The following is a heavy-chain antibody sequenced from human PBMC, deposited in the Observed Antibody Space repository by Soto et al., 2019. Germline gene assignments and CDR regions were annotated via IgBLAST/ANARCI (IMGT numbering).Heavy chain of an antibody. Sequence: PGGSLRLSCAASDFDFSSYGIHWVRQAPGKGLEWVAAPSYDGRETFYADSAKGRFTVPKEMSKNTAFLQMNALRHEDTAVYFCARDSGWPILNFDNWDQGTPVTVSS. CDR2: PSYDGRET. D-gene: IGHD3-10*01. V-gene: IGHV3-30*03. J-gene: IGHJ4*02. CDR1: DFDFSSYG. CDR3: ARDSGWPILNFDN.